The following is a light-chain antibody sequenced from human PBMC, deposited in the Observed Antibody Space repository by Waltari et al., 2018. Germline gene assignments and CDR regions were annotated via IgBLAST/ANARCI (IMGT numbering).Light chain of an antibody. J-gene: IGLJ3*02. V-gene: IGLV1-40*01. CDR3: QSYDSALSAV. CDR2: AYS. CDR1: SSNIGAGYD. Sequence: QSVLTQPPSVSGAPGQTVIISCGGSSSNIGAGYDVHWYQQLPGAAPNLLIYAYSSRPSGVPDRFYGSKSGSSASLAINGLQPEDEADYYCQSYDSALSAVFGGGTQVTVL.